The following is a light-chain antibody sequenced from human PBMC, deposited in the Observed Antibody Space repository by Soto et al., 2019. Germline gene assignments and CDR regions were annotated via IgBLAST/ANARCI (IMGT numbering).Light chain of an antibody. J-gene: IGKJ4*01. V-gene: IGKV1-39*01. CDR2: AAS. Sequence: DIQMTQSPSSLSASVGDRVTITCRASQSISSYLNWYQQKPGKAPKRLIYAASSLQSGVPSRFSGSGSGTDFTLTISSLQPEDFATYYCQQINSFPLTFGGGTKVDIK. CDR3: QQINSFPLT. CDR1: QSISSY.